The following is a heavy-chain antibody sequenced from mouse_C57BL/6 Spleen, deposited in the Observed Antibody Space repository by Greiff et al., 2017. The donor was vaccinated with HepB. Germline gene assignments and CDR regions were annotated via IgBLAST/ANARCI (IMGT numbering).Heavy chain of an antibody. D-gene: IGHD1-1*01. CDR2: IDPETGGT. V-gene: IGHV1-15*01. Sequence: SGAELVRPGASVTLSCKASGYTFTDYEMHWVKQTPVHGLEWIGAIDPETGGTAYNQKFKGKAILTADKSSSKAYMELRSLTSEDSAVYYCTRMRDYGSAYAMDYWGQGTSVTVSS. CDR1: GYTFTDYE. CDR3: TRMRDYGSAYAMDY. J-gene: IGHJ4*01.